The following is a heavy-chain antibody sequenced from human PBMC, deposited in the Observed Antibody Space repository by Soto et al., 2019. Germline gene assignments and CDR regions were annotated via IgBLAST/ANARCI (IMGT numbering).Heavy chain of an antibody. J-gene: IGHJ6*02. V-gene: IGHV3-9*01. CDR3: AKGVRRTGNGMDV. CDR1: GFSLDDYT. D-gene: IGHD3-10*01. CDR2: ITWNSDKR. Sequence: EVQLVESGGDLLQPGGSLRLSCAGFGFSLDDYTMHWVRQAPGKGLEWVSGITWNSDKRSYAASVRGRFTVSKDSAKNSLDLEMNSQRIEDTALYYCAKGVRRTGNGMDVWGQGTAVIVSS.